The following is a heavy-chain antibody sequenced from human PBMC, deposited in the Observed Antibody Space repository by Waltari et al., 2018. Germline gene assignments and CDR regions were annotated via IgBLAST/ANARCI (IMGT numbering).Heavy chain of an antibody. CDR3: ARARHYDILTGYSTGGVFFDY. J-gene: IGHJ4*02. CDR1: GGSISSGGYS. CDR2: IYHSGST. Sequence: QLQLQESGSGLVKPSQTLSLTCAVSGGSISSGGYSWSWIRQPPGKGLEWIGYIYHSGSTYYNPSLKSRVTISVDRSKNQCSLKLSSVTAADTAVYYCARARHYDILTGYSTGGVFFDYWGQGTLVTVSS. D-gene: IGHD3-9*01. V-gene: IGHV4-30-2*01.